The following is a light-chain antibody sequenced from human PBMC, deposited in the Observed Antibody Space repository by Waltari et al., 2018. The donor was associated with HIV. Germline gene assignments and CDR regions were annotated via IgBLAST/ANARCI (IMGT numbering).Light chain of an antibody. CDR2: KDS. Sequence: SYELTQAPSVSVSPGHTAKITCSGDALSRHSVFGYQQKSGQAPRMMIFKDSERPSGFPARFSASSSGSTSTLTISGVQAEDEADYYCQSGHNSDSIFGGGTKLTVL. V-gene: IGLV3-25*03. CDR1: ALSRHS. CDR3: QSGHNSDSI. J-gene: IGLJ2*01.